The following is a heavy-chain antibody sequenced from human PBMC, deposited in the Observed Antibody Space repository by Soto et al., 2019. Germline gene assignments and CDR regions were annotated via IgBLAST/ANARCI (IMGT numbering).Heavy chain of an antibody. J-gene: IGHJ4*02. CDR1: GFTFSDYY. D-gene: IGHD3-10*01. CDR2: TTTSGTTI. CDR3: ARDPPSGSGSSFDY. V-gene: IGHV3-11*01. Sequence: GGSLRLSCAASGFTFSDYYMSWVRQAPGVGLEWVSHTTTSGTTIYYADSVKGRFTISRDNAKNSLYLQMNSLRAEDTAVYYCARDPPSGSGSSFDYWGQGILVTVSS.